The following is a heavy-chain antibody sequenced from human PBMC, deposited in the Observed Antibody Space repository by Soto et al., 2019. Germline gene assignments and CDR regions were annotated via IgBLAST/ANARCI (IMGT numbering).Heavy chain of an antibody. D-gene: IGHD3-16*02. CDR1: GYIFVNYG. Sequence: QVQLVQTGDEVKKPGASVKVSCKASGYIFVNYGIAWVRQAPGQGLEWMGWISPYTGNTHSASKVQGRLTMTTDTSTSKAYRALGGLPSADTAVYYCVMVNNSVTPPPQDAWGQGTTVTVSS. V-gene: IGHV1-18*01. CDR3: VMVNNSVTPPPQDA. J-gene: IGHJ6*02. CDR2: ISPYTGNT.